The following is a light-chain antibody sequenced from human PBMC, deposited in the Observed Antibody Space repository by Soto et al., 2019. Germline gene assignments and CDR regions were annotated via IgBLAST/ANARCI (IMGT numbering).Light chain of an antibody. CDR2: GAP. J-gene: IGKJ1*01. CDR1: QSVSSN. CDR3: QQYNNWPPKT. V-gene: IGKV3-15*01. Sequence: EIVMTQSPATLSVSPGERATLSCRASQSVSSNLAWYQQKPGQAPRLLIYGAPNRATGIPARFSGSGSGTEFTLTISSLQSEDFAVYYCQQYNNWPPKTFGQGTKVEIK.